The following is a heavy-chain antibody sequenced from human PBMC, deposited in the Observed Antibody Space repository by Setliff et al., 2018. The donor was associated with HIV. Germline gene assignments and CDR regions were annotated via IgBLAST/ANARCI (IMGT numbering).Heavy chain of an antibody. Sequence: SVKVSCKASGGSFNILGFTWVRQAPGQGLEWVGGIIPVVDAPIYAQRFQGRAVITADKSTGTAYMQLSSLKFEDTAVYYCATRPPGVHGFSIWGQGTMVTVSS. D-gene: IGHD3-10*01. V-gene: IGHV1-69*06. CDR1: GGSFNILG. CDR3: ATRPPGVHGFSI. CDR2: IIPVVDAP. J-gene: IGHJ3*02.